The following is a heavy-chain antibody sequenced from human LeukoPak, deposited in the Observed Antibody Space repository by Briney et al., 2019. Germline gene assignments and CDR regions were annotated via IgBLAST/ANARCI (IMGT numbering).Heavy chain of an antibody. D-gene: IGHD6-13*01. CDR2: ISSSSSYT. CDR1: GFTFSDYY. Sequence: GGSLRLSCAASGFTFSDYYMSWIRQAPGKGLEWVSYISSSSSYTNYADSVKGRFTISRDNVKNSLYLQMNSLRAEDTAVYYCARAGAAAALGTFDYWGQGTLVTVSS. CDR3: ARAGAAAALGTFDY. V-gene: IGHV3-11*06. J-gene: IGHJ4*02.